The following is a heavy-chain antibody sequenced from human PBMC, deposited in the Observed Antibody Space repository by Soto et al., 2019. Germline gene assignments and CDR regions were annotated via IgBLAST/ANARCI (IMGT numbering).Heavy chain of an antibody. CDR2: ISYDGSNK. CDR1: GFTFSSYA. J-gene: IGHJ6*02. CDR3: ARDLSVNCISTSWYVGGGMDV. Sequence: QVQLVESGGGVVQPGRSLRLSCAASGFTFSSYAMHWVRQAPGKGLEWVAVISYDGSNKYYADSVKGRFTISRDNSKNTLYLQMNSLRAEDTAVYYCARDLSVNCISTSWYVGGGMDVWGQGTTVTVSS. D-gene: IGHD2-2*01. V-gene: IGHV3-30-3*01.